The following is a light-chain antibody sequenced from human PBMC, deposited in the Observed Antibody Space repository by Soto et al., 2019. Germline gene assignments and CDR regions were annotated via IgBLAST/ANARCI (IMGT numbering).Light chain of an antibody. CDR2: EVT. V-gene: IGLV2-8*01. Sequence: QSVLTQPPSASGSPGQSVTISCTGTSTDVGGYNYVSWYQHHSGKAPKLLIYEVTNRPSGISDRFSGSKSVNTASLTISGLQAEDESDYYCGSYSSTDTPFVFGTGTKVTVL. J-gene: IGLJ1*01. CDR1: STDVGGYNY. CDR3: GSYSSTDTPFV.